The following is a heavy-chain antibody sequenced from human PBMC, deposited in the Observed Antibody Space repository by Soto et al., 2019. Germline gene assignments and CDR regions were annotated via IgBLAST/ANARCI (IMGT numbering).Heavy chain of an antibody. V-gene: IGHV3-30-3*01. CDR1: GFTVKIYA. Sequence: GGSLRLSCAASGFTVKIYALHWVLQAPGKGLEWVAVISFDGTKKYYSDSVKGRFTISRDNLKNTLYLQMNNLRVEDAALYFCAREDDYGYRYINYGLDVWGQGTTVTVSS. CDR2: ISFDGTKK. D-gene: IGHD4-17*01. CDR3: AREDDYGYRYINYGLDV. J-gene: IGHJ6*02.